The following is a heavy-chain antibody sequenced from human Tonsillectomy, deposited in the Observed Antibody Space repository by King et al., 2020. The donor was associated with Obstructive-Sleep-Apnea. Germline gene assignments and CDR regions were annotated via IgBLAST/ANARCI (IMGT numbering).Heavy chain of an antibody. D-gene: IGHD3-9*01. V-gene: IGHV3-33*01. CDR1: GFTFNNFG. Sequence: VQLVESGGGVVQPGRSLRLSCAASGFTFNNFGMHWVRQAPGKGLEWVALIWYDGTTTEYAGFVKGRFAISRDNSRNTLFLQMNGLRGEDTAVYYCVRHRAADWLDAFDLWGQGTMVSVSS. CDR3: VRHRAADWLDAFDL. CDR2: IWYDGTTT. J-gene: IGHJ3*01.